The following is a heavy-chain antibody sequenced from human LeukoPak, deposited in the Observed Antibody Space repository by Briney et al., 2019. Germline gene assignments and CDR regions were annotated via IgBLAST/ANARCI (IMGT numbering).Heavy chain of an antibody. J-gene: IGHJ4*02. CDR3: ARGQIYYDGSGFDY. CDR2: ISTSSSYI. CDR1: GFTFSSYG. V-gene: IGHV3-21*01. D-gene: IGHD3-22*01. Sequence: GGTLRLSCAASGFTFSSYGMSWVRQAPGKGLEWVSSISTSSSYIYFADSVKGRFTISRDNAKNSLSLQMNSLRADDTAVYYCARGQIYYDGSGFDYWGQGTLVTVSS.